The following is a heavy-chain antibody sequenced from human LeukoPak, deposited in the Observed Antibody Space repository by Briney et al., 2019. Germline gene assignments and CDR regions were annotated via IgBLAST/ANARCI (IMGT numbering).Heavy chain of an antibody. Sequence: ASVNVSCKASGYTFTSYGISWVRQAPRQGLEWMGWISAYNGNTNYAQKLQGRVTMTTDTSTSTAYMELRSLRSDDTAVYYCARDCSGGSCYLYFDYWGQGTLVTVSS. CDR2: ISAYNGNT. CDR1: GYTFTSYG. V-gene: IGHV1-18*01. D-gene: IGHD2-15*01. J-gene: IGHJ4*02. CDR3: ARDCSGGSCYLYFDY.